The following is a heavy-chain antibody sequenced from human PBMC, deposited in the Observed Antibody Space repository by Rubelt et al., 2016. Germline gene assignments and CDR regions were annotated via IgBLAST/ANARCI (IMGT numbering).Heavy chain of an antibody. J-gene: IGHJ4*02. V-gene: IGHV3-48*03. Sequence: SLRLSCAASGFTFSSYEMNWVRQAPGKGLEWVSYISSSGSTIYYADSVKGRFTISRDNAKNSLYLQMNSLRAEDTAVYYCARSDIVATITDYWGQGTLVTVSS. CDR2: ISSSGSTI. CDR3: ARSDIVATITDY. CDR1: GFTFSSYE. D-gene: IGHD5-12*01.